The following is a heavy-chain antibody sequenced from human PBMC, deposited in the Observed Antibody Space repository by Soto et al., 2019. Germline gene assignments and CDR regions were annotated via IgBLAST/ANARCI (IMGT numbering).Heavy chain of an antibody. CDR2: IYHSGDS. CDR1: GGSISSDGYY. CDR3: ARENYKSCYPTNWVEP. Sequence: PSETLSLTCTVSGGSISSDGYYWSWIRQHPGKGLEYIGYIYHSGDSYYTPSLGRRVTISVDTSENQFSLHLRSVTAADTDVYYCARENYKSCYPTNWVEPWGQG. V-gene: IGHV4-31*03. J-gene: IGHJ5*02. D-gene: IGHD3-10*01.